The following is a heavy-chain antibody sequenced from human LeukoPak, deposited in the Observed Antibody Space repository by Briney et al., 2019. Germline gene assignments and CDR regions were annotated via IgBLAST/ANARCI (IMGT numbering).Heavy chain of an antibody. V-gene: IGHV3-74*01. J-gene: IGHJ4*02. CDR2: INSDGSWT. CDR1: GRYW. Sequence: HPGGSLRLSCAASGRYWMHWVRQAPGQGLVWVSHINSDGSWTSYADSVKGRFTISKDNAKNTVYLQMSNLRVEDTAVYYCVSFYETYWGRGTLVTVSS. CDR3: VSFYETY. D-gene: IGHD2/OR15-2a*01.